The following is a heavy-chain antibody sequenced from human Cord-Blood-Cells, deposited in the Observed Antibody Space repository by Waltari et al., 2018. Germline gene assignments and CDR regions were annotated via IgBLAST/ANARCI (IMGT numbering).Heavy chain of an antibody. CDR1: GFTFSSYA. CDR2: ISYDGSNK. J-gene: IGHJ6*03. V-gene: IGHV3-30-3*01. D-gene: IGHD1-26*01. Sequence: QVQLVESGGGVVQPVRSLRLSCAASGFTFSSYAMHWVRQAPGKGLEWVAVISYDGSNKYYADSVKGRFTISRDNSKNTLYLQMNSLRAEDTAVYYCARGGGSYYYYYYMDVWGKGTTVTVSS. CDR3: ARGGGSYYYYYYMDV.